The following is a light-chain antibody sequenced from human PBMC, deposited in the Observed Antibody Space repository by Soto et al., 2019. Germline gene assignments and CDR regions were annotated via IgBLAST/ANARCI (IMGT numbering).Light chain of an antibody. J-gene: IGKJ5*01. Sequence: DIQMTQSPSTLSASVGDRVTITCRASQSISSWLAWYQQAPGKPPKLLIYDASSLISGVPSRFSGSGSGTEFTLTISSLQPDDFATYYCQQYNSDLYTFGQGTRLEIK. V-gene: IGKV1-5*01. CDR2: DAS. CDR1: QSISSW. CDR3: QQYNSDLYT.